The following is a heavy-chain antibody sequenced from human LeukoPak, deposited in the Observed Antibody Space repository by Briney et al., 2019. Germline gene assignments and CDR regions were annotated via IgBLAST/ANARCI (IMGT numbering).Heavy chain of an antibody. CDR1: GLTYNNYG. CDR3: AKDRVGGGYSGYEYYFDY. D-gene: IGHD5-12*01. J-gene: IGHJ4*02. CDR2: IRYDGSNK. V-gene: IGHV3-30*02. Sequence: GGSLRLSCAASGLTYNNYGMHWVRQAPGKGLEWVAYIRYDGSNKYYADSVKGRFTISRDNSKNTLYLQMNSLRAEDTAVYYCAKDRVGGGYSGYEYYFDYWGQGTLVTVSS.